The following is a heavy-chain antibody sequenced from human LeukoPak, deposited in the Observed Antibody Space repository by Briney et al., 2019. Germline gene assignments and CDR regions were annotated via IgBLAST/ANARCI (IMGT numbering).Heavy chain of an antibody. V-gene: IGHV4-30-2*01. CDR3: ASAARPGIPSGYHY. J-gene: IGHJ4*02. D-gene: IGHD6-6*01. Sequence: KPSETLSLTCAVSGGSISSGGYSWSWIRQPPGKGLEWIGYIYHSGSTYYNPPLKSRVTISVDRSKNQFSLKLSSVAAADTAVYYCASAARPGIPSGYHYWGQGTLVTVSS. CDR2: IYHSGST. CDR1: GGSISSGGYS.